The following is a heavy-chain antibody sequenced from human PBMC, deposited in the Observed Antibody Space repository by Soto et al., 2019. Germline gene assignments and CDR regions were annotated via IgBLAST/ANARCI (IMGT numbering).Heavy chain of an antibody. Sequence: QVQLVESGGGVVQPGRSLRLSCAASGFSFISYGIHWVRQAPGKWLEWVAMISYDGTDEYYADSVKGRFTISRDNSKNAVYLQMNSLRADDTDVYYCARQEDDWNDHFGYWGQGTLVTVSS. CDR1: GFSFISYG. CDR2: ISYDGTDE. V-gene: IGHV3-30*03. CDR3: ARQEDDWNDHFGY. J-gene: IGHJ4*02. D-gene: IGHD1-1*01.